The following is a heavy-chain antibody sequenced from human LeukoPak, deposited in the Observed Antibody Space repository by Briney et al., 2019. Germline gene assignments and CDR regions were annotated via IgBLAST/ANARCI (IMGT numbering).Heavy chain of an antibody. CDR2: IYHSGST. J-gene: IGHJ4*02. V-gene: IGHV4-38-2*02. CDR3: ASSYDYVWGSYRNSKWHFDY. CDR1: GYSLTNTYY. Sequence: TSETLSLTCNVSGYSLTNTYYWGWIRQPPGKGLEWIGSIYHSGSTYYNPSLKSRVTISVDTSKNQFSLKLSSVTAADTAVYYCASSYDYVWGSYRNSKWHFDYWGQGTLVTVSS. D-gene: IGHD3-16*02.